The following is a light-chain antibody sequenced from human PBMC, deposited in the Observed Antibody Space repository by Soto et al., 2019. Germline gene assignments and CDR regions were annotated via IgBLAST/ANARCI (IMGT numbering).Light chain of an antibody. CDR1: QSLNSD. CDR2: GAS. V-gene: IGKV3-15*01. CDR3: QQYNSWPLT. J-gene: IGKJ4*01. Sequence: ETVMTQSPATLSMSPGERATLSCRARQSLNSDLAWYQQKPGHAPRLLIYGASTRATGIPGRFSGSGSGTEFTLTISSLQSEDFAVDYFQQYNSWPLTFGGGTKVDIK.